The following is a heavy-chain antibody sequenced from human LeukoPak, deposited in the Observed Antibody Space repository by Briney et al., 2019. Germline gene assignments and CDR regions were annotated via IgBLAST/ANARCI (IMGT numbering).Heavy chain of an antibody. CDR2: IGVSGTST. Sequence: GGSLRLSCVASRFTFSSYAMGWVRQAPGKGLEWVSAIGVSGTSTYYADSVKGRFTISRDSSKNTLYLQMNSLRADDTTIYYCAKERPGAYDIWGQGTMVTVSS. V-gene: IGHV3-23*01. CDR1: RFTFSSYA. CDR3: AKERPGAYDI. J-gene: IGHJ3*02. D-gene: IGHD1-1*01.